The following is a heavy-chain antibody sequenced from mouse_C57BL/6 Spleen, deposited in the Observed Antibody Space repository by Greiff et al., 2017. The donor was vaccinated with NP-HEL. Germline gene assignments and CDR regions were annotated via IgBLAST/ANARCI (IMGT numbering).Heavy chain of an antibody. J-gene: IGHJ3*01. D-gene: IGHD2-4*01. Sequence: EVKLEESGPGLVKPSQSLSLTCSVTGYSITSGYYWNWIRQFPGNKLEWMGYISYDGSNNYNPSLKNRISITRDTSKNQFFLKLNSVTTEDTATYYCARDRDYDGAYWGQGTLVTVSA. V-gene: IGHV3-6*01. CDR2: ISYDGSN. CDR3: ARDRDYDGAY. CDR1: GYSITSGYY.